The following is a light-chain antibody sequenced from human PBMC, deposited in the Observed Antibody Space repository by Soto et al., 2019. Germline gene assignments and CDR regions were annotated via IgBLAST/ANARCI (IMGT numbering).Light chain of an antibody. Sequence: DFQMTQSPSTLSASVGDTVTITCRASQSIDTWLAWYQQRPGKAPKLLIYEASRLESGVPSRFSGSGSGTEFTLTISSLQPDDFETYYCQRCNTYSVTFGQGTKVEIK. V-gene: IGKV1-5*03. CDR3: QRCNTYSVT. J-gene: IGKJ1*01. CDR1: QSIDTW. CDR2: EAS.